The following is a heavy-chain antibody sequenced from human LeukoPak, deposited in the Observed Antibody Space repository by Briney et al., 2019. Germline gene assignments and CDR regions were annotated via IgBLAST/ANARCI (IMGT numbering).Heavy chain of an antibody. Sequence: GESLQISCKGSGSRFTSYWIGWVRQMPGKGLEWMGIIYPGDSDTRYSPSFQGQVTISADKSISTAYLQWSSLKASDTAMYYCARREYSSSSVYFDYWGQGTLVTVSS. D-gene: IGHD6-6*01. CDR1: GSRFTSYW. CDR3: ARREYSSSSVYFDY. CDR2: IYPGDSDT. V-gene: IGHV5-51*01. J-gene: IGHJ4*02.